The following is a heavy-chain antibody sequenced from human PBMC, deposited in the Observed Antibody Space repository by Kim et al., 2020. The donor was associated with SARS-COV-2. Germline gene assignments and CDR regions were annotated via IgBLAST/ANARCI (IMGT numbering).Heavy chain of an antibody. Sequence: GESLKISCKGSGYSFTSYWISWVRQMPGKGLEWMGRIDPSDSYTNYSPSFQGHVTISADKSISTAYLQWSSLKASDTAMYYCARRGFGELLDIYWGQGTLVTVSS. CDR3: ARRGFGELLDIY. CDR1: GYSFTSYW. J-gene: IGHJ4*02. D-gene: IGHD3-10*01. V-gene: IGHV5-10-1*01. CDR2: IDPSDSYT.